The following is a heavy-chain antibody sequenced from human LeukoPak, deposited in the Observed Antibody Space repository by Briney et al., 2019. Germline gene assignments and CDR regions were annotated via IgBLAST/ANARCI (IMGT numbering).Heavy chain of an antibody. D-gene: IGHD6-13*01. CDR1: GGSFSGYY. CDR3: ASRRYSSSWRKFDY. Sequence: SETLSLTCAVYGGSFSGYYWSWIRQPPGKGLEWIGEINHSGSTNYNPSLKSRVTISVDTSKNQFSLKLTSVTAADTAVYYCASRRYSSSWRKFDYWGQGTLVTVSS. V-gene: IGHV4-34*01. J-gene: IGHJ4*02. CDR2: INHSGST.